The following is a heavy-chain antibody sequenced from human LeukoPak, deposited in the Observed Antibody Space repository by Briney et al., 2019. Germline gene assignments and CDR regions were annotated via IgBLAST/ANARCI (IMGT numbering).Heavy chain of an antibody. CDR1: GGSISGYF. J-gene: IGHJ6*03. V-gene: IGHV4-59*01. CDR3: ARGGGISHYYYYMDV. CDR2: IYYSGST. D-gene: IGHD6-13*01. Sequence: SETLSLTCTVSGGSISGYFWTWIRQPPGKGLEWIGYIYYSGSTDYNPSLKSRVTISVDTSKNQFSLKLSSVTAADTALYYCARGGGISHYYYYMDVWGKGTTVTISS.